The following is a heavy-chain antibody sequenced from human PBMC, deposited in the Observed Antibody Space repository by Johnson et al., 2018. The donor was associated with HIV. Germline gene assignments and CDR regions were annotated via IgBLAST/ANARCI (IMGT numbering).Heavy chain of an antibody. Sequence: VLLVESGGGVVRPGGSLRLSCAASGFSFDDYGMSWVRQAPGRGLEWVSVIYSGGSTYYADSVKGRFTISRDNSKNTLYLQMNSLRAEDTAVYYCARHNAFDIWGQGTMVTVSS. V-gene: IGHV3-66*04. CDR3: ARHNAFDI. CDR2: IYSGGST. CDR1: GFSFDDYG. J-gene: IGHJ3*02.